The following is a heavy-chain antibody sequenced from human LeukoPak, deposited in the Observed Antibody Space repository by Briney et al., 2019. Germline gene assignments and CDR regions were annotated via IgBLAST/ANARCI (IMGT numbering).Heavy chain of an antibody. D-gene: IGHD6-19*01. Sequence: GGSLRLSSAGSGFTSSNLEMSWGSQAPGKGLDCLSYIFTGGSTIYHADSVKGRFTISRDNSKNTLYLQMNSLRAEDTAVYYCAKTISSGWYYFDYWGQGTLVTVSS. CDR3: AKTISSGWYYFDY. CDR1: GFTSSNLE. J-gene: IGHJ4*02. CDR2: IFTGGSTI. V-gene: IGHV3-48*03.